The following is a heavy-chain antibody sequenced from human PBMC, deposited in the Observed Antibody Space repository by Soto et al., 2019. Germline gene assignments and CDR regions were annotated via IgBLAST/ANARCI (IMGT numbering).Heavy chain of an antibody. J-gene: IGHJ6*02. V-gene: IGHV1-69*05. Sequence: SVKVSCKASGGTLSDYAVSWVRQARGQGLEWMGGIMPTVDSANYAQKFQGRLTITTDESTSTANMELSSLTSDDTAIYYCAVAAVREILTEQSSGVAVWGQGTTVTVSS. CDR1: GGTLSDYA. CDR2: IMPTVDSA. D-gene: IGHD3-10*01. CDR3: AVAAVREILTEQSSGVAV.